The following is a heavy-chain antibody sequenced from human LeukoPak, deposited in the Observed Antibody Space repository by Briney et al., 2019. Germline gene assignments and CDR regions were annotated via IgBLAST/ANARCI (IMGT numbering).Heavy chain of an antibody. CDR2: INTGNGNT. J-gene: IGHJ1*01. D-gene: IGHD3-22*01. V-gene: IGHV1-3*04. CDR3: ARVPLHDDSRHYYPH. CDR1: GYTFTNYG. Sequence: ASVKVSCKTSGYTFTNYGMRWVRQAPRQSPEWMGWINTGNGNTKSSQKFQDRVTLTRDTSASTGYMELNSLSSEDTAVYYCARVPLHDDSRHYYPHWGQGTPVTVSS.